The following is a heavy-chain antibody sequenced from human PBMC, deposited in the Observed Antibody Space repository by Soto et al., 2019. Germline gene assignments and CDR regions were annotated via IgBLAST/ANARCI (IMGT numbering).Heavy chain of an antibody. Sequence: GGSLRLSCEASGFTFSSYSLYWVRQAPGKGLEWVASISSHSNYKYYADSVKGRFTISRDNAKNSLFLQMDSLRPEDTAVYYCVRAHTTDSSGYSFFDWGQGTLVTVSS. CDR1: GFTFSSYS. D-gene: IGHD3-22*01. CDR2: ISSHSNYK. CDR3: VRAHTTDSSGYSFFD. V-gene: IGHV3-21*01. J-gene: IGHJ4*01.